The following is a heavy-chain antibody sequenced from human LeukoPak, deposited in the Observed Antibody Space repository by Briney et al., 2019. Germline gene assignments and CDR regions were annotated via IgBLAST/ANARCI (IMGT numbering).Heavy chain of an antibody. D-gene: IGHD2-15*01. CDR1: GFTLSRHW. V-gene: IGHV3-74*01. J-gene: IGHJ5*02. Sequence: GVSLRLSCAASGFTLSRHWMHWVRQAPGKALVWVSRINSDGSTTHYADSVKGRFTISRDNAENTLYLQMNSLRVEDTAVYYCTRRVSATRWFDPWGQGTLVTVSS. CDR3: TRRVSATRWFDP. CDR2: INSDGSTT.